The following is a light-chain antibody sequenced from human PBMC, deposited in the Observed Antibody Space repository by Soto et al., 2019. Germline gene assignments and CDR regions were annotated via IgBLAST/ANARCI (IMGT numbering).Light chain of an antibody. J-gene: IGKJ4*01. Sequence: EIQMTQSPSSLSVSVGDRVTITCQASRDIRDFLNWYQQKPGKAPQLLIFGASGLQTGVPSRFSGSGSGTDFTLTISSLQPEDFATYYCQQAYSFPLTFGGGTKVDIK. CDR1: RDIRDF. CDR3: QQAYSFPLT. CDR2: GAS. V-gene: IGKV1-12*01.